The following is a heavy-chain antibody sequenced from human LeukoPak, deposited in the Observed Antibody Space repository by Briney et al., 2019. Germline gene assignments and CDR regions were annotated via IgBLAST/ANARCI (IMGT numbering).Heavy chain of an antibody. Sequence: PGGSPRLSCAASGFTFSSYAMSWVRQAPGKGLEWVSSISSSGTYIYYADSVKGRFTISRDNAKNSLYLQMNSLRAEDTAVYYCARRGVYGSGAYYFDYWGQGTLITVSS. D-gene: IGHD3-10*01. V-gene: IGHV3-21*01. CDR2: ISSSGTYI. CDR3: ARRGVYGSGAYYFDY. CDR1: GFTFSSYA. J-gene: IGHJ4*02.